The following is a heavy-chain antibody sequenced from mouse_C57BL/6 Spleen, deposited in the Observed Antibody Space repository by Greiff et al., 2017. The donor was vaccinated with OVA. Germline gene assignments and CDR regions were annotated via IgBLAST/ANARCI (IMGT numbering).Heavy chain of an antibody. CDR3: ARGVSNWYFDV. Sequence: QVQLKQPGAELVRPGSSVKLSCKASGYTFTSYWMDWVKQRPGQGLEWIGNIYPSDSETHYNQKFKDKATLTVDKSSSTAYMQLSSLTSEDSAVYYCARGVSNWYFDVWGTGTTVTVSS. CDR1: GYTFTSYW. V-gene: IGHV1-61*01. CDR2: IYPSDSET. D-gene: IGHD1-1*01. J-gene: IGHJ1*03.